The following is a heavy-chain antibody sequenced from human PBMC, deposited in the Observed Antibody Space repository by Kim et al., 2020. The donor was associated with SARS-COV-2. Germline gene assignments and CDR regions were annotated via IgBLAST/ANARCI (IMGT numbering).Heavy chain of an antibody. J-gene: IGHJ4*02. CDR3: ARAVGITIFGVVIIRQFDY. D-gene: IGHD3-3*01. CDR1: GGSISSGGYY. Sequence: TLSLTCTVSGGSISSGGYYWSWIRQHPGKGLEWIGYIYYSGSTYYNPSLKSRVTISVDTSKNQFSLKLSSVTAADTAVYYCARAVGITIFGVVIIRQFDYWGQGTLVTVSS. V-gene: IGHV4-31*03. CDR2: IYYSGST.